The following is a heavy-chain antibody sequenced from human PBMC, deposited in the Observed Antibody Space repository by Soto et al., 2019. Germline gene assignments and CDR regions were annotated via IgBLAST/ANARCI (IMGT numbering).Heavy chain of an antibody. Sequence: QLQLQESGSGLVKPSQTLSLTCAVSGGSISSGGYSWSWIRQPPGKGLEWIGYIYHSGSTYYNPALKSRVTISVGRSKNQFSLKLSSVTAAEPAGYYFAPGAIFGVVPLDYWGQGTLVTVSS. CDR3: APGAIFGVVPLDY. J-gene: IGHJ4*02. CDR2: IYHSGST. CDR1: GGSISSGGYS. V-gene: IGHV4-30-2*01. D-gene: IGHD3-3*01.